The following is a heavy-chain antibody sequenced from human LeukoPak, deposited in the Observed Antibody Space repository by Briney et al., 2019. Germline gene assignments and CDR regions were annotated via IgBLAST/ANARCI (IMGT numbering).Heavy chain of an antibody. Sequence: GGSLRLSCAASGFIFSTYWMSWVRQAPGKGLEWVANIKEDGSESHYVDSVKGRFTISRDNAKNSLYLQMNSLRAEDTAVYYCARVGDSGSYYNWFDPWGQGTLVTVSS. J-gene: IGHJ5*02. CDR2: IKEDGSES. V-gene: IGHV3-7*03. D-gene: IGHD1-26*01. CDR1: GFIFSTYW. CDR3: ARVGDSGSYYNWFDP.